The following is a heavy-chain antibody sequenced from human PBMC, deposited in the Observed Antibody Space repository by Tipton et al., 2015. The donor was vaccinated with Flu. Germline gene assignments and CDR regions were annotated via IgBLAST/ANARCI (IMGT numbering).Heavy chain of an antibody. V-gene: IGHV4-59*02. J-gene: IGHJ6*02. CDR1: GGSVSPYY. CDR2: IYYRGTT. D-gene: IGHD4-11*01. Sequence: LRLSCTVSGGSVSPYYWNWVRQSPGKGLEWIGYIYYRGTTGYNPSLKSRVTISVDTSKNQVSLKLTSVTAADTAVYYCARDLVQDYRDQYFGMGVWGQGTTVTVSS. CDR3: ARDLVQDYRDQYFGMGV.